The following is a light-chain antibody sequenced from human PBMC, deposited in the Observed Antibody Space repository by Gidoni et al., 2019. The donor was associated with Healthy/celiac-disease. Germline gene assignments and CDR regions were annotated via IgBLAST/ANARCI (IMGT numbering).Light chain of an antibody. CDR1: QSVSSSY. V-gene: IGKV3-20*01. CDR3: QQYDSSPLT. Sequence: EIALTQSPGTLSLSPGERATLSCRASQSVSSSYLAWYQQKPGQAPRLLIYGASSRATGIPDRFSGSGSGTDFTLTISRLEPEDFAVYYCQQYDSSPLTFGQGTRLEIK. J-gene: IGKJ5*01. CDR2: GAS.